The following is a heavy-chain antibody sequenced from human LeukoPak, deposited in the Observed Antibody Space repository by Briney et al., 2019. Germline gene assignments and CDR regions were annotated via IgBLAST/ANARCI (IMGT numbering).Heavy chain of an antibody. J-gene: IGHJ5*02. CDR1: GLTFNTYA. Sequence: PGGSLRLSCAASGLTFNTYAMSWVRQAPGKGLEWVSAISGSGGGTYYADSVKGRFTISRDNSKNTLYLQMNSLRAEDTAVYYCAKLSLVATIINNWFDPWGQGTLVTVSS. CDR3: AKLSLVATIINNWFDP. CDR2: ISGSGGGT. D-gene: IGHD5-12*01. V-gene: IGHV3-23*01.